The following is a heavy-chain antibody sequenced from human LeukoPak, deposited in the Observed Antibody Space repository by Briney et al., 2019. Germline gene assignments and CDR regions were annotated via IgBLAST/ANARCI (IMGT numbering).Heavy chain of an antibody. CDR2: ISYDGSNK. Sequence: GRSLRLSCAASGFTFSSYAMHWVRQAPGKGLEWVAVISYDGSNKYYADSVKGRFTISRDNSKNTLYLQMNSLRAEDTAVYYCAKLQGYCSSTSCSTPDYWGQGTLVTVSS. D-gene: IGHD2-2*01. CDR3: AKLQGYCSSTSCSTPDY. J-gene: IGHJ4*02. CDR1: GFTFSSYA. V-gene: IGHV3-30-3*02.